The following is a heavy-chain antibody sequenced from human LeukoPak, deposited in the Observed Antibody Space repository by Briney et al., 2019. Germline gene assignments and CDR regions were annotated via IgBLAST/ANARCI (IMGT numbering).Heavy chain of an antibody. CDR2: IYYSGST. J-gene: IGHJ4*02. Sequence: SETLSLTCTVSGGSISSYYWSWIRQPPGKGLEWMGYIYYSGSTNYNPSLKSRVTISVDTSKNQFSLKLSSVTAADTAIYYCARENPSGYYNRPIDYWGQGTLVTVSS. CDR1: GGSISSYY. CDR3: ARENPSGYYNRPIDY. V-gene: IGHV4-59*01. D-gene: IGHD3-22*01.